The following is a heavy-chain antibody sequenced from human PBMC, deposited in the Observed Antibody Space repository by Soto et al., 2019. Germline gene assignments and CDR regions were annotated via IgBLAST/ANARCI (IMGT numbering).Heavy chain of an antibody. CDR1: GGSFSGYY. V-gene: IGHV4-34*01. Sequence: SETLSLTCAVYGGSFSGYYWSWIRQPPGKGLEWIGEINHSGSTNYNPSLKSRVTISVDTSKNQFSLKLSSVTAADTAVYYCARLGGLSAVAGDYWGQGTLVTVSS. CDR2: INHSGST. D-gene: IGHD6-19*01. CDR3: ARLGGLSAVAGDY. J-gene: IGHJ4*02.